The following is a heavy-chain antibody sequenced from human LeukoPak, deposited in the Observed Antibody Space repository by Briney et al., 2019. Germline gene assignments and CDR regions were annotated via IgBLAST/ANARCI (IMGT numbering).Heavy chain of an antibody. CDR3: ASWLAYCGGDCSATLDY. D-gene: IGHD2-21*02. CDR2: ISSSSSYI. CDR1: GFTFSSYS. J-gene: IGHJ4*02. Sequence: PGGSLRLSCAASGFTFSSYSMNWVRQAPGKGLEGVSSISSSSSYIYYADSVKGRFTISRDNAKNSLYLQMNSLRAEDTAVYYCASWLAYCGGDCSATLDYWGQGTLVTVSS. V-gene: IGHV3-21*01.